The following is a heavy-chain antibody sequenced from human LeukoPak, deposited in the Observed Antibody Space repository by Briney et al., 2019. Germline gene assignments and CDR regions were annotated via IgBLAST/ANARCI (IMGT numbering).Heavy chain of an antibody. CDR3: ARDLGHYYGSGSYYC. CDR2: ISSSSSYI. J-gene: IGHJ3*01. D-gene: IGHD3-10*01. Sequence: GESLRLSCAASGFTFSSYSMNWVRQAPGKGLEWVSSISSSSSYIYYADSVKGRFTISRDNAKNSLYLQMNSLRAEDTAVYYCARDLGHYYGSGSYYCWGQGTMVTVSS. V-gene: IGHV3-21*01. CDR1: GFTFSSYS.